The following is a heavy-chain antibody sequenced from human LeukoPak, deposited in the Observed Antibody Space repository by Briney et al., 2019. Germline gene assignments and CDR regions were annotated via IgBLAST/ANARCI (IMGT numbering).Heavy chain of an antibody. Sequence: SETLSLTCTVSGGSISTYYWSWLRQPPGKGLEWIGYIYYSGNTNRNPSLNSRLTISVDTSKNQFSLNLSSVTAADTAVYYCARVGTYAFDVWGQGTMVTVSS. V-gene: IGHV4-59*01. J-gene: IGHJ3*01. CDR1: GGSISTYY. D-gene: IGHD1-14*01. CDR3: ARVGTYAFDV. CDR2: IYYSGNT.